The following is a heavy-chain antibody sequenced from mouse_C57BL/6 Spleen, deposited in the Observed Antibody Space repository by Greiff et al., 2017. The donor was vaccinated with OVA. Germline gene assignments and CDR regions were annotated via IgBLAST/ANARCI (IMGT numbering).Heavy chain of an antibody. CDR3: ARPQTAQATGFAY. D-gene: IGHD3-2*02. Sequence: VKLVESGPELVKPGASVKISCKASGYAFSSSWMNWVKQRPGKGLEWIGRIYPGDGDTNYNGKFKGKATLTADKSSSTAYMQLSSLTSEDSAVYFCARPQTAQATGFAYWGQGTLVTVSA. CDR2: IYPGDGDT. J-gene: IGHJ3*01. V-gene: IGHV1-82*01. CDR1: GYAFSSSW.